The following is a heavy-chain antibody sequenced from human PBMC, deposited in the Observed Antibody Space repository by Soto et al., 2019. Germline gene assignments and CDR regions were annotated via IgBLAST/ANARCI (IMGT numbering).Heavy chain of an antibody. CDR2: IKFDGSEK. CDR1: GFTFSWYW. D-gene: IGHD5-18*01. CDR3: ARDSGYNTVDTPRNHCLDY. J-gene: IGHJ4*02. V-gene: IGHV3-7*01. Sequence: VQLVESGGGLVQPGGSLKMSCEASGFTFSWYWMSWVRQAPGKGLEWVANIKFDGSEKHYVDSVKGRFTISRDNAKNSLYLQMNSLRAEDTAVYYWARDSGYNTVDTPRNHCLDYWGPGTLVTVSS.